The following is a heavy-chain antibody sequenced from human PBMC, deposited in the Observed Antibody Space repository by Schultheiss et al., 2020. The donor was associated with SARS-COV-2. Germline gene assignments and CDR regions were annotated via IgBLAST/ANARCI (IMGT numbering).Heavy chain of an antibody. D-gene: IGHD2-15*01. Sequence: GGSLRLSCAASGFTFSSYGMHWVRQAPGKGLEWVAVIWYDGSNKYYADSVKGRFTISRDNSKNTLYLQMNSLRAEDTAVYYCARDTGDSSGGSCYSTLERRVDFDYWGQGTLVTVSS. V-gene: IGHV3-33*01. CDR1: GFTFSSYG. CDR3: ARDTGDSSGGSCYSTLERRVDFDY. J-gene: IGHJ4*02. CDR2: IWYDGSNK.